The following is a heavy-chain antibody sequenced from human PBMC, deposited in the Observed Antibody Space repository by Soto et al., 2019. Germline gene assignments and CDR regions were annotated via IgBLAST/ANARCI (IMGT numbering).Heavy chain of an antibody. V-gene: IGHV4-34*01. J-gene: IGHJ4*02. CDR2: INHSGST. D-gene: IGHD1-26*01. CDR1: GGSFSGYY. Sequence: QVQLQQWGAGLLKPSETLSLTCAVYGGSFSGYYWSWIRQPPGKGLEWIGEINHSGSTNYNPSLKSRVTISVDTSKNQFSLKLSFVTAADTAVYYCAGSIVGATSPNFDYWGQGTLVTVSS. CDR3: AGSIVGATSPNFDY.